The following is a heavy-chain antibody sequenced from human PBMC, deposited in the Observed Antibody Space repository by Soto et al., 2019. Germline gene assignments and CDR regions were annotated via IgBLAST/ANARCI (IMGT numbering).Heavy chain of an antibody. CDR1: GGSISSSSYY. CDR2: IYFSGST. Sequence: PSETLSLTCTVSGGSISSSSYYWGWIRQPPGKGQESIGIIYFSGSTYYNPSLKSRVTISVDTSKNQFSLKLSSVTAADTAVYYCARNYYDSSGYYYHYYYYGMDVWGQGTTVTVSS. V-gene: IGHV4-39*01. D-gene: IGHD3-22*01. J-gene: IGHJ6*02. CDR3: ARNYYDSSGYYYHYYYYGMDV.